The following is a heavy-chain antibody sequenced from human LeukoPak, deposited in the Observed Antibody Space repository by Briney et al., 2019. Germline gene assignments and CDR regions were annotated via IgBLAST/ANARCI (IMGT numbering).Heavy chain of an antibody. CDR3: ARLRGATVAHNWFDP. D-gene: IGHD6-19*01. V-gene: IGHV4-34*01. J-gene: IGHJ5*02. Sequence: ASETLSLTCAVYGGSFSGYYWSWIRQPPGKGLEWIGEINHSGSTNYNPSLKSRVTISVDTSKNQFSLKLSSVTAADTAVYYCARLRGATVAHNWFDPWGQGTLVTVSS. CDR1: GGSFSGYY. CDR2: INHSGST.